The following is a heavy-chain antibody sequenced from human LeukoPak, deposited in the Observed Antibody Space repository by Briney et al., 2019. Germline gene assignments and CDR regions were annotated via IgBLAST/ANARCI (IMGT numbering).Heavy chain of an antibody. CDR3: ARGGYSSSLYDY. Sequence: ASVKVSCKTSGYTFTAYYMHWVRQAPGQGLEWMGWINPINPNSDDILYAQKFRGRVTMTRDTSISTAYVELSSLRADDTAVYYCARGGYSSSLYDYWGQGTLVTVSS. D-gene: IGHD6-13*01. CDR1: GYTFTAYY. J-gene: IGHJ4*02. V-gene: IGHV1-2*02. CDR2: INPINPNSDDI.